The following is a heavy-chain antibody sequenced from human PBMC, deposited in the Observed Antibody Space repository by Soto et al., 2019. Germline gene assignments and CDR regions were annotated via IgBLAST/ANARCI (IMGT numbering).Heavy chain of an antibody. CDR3: ARDPFPDYGDYRRDWFDP. J-gene: IGHJ5*02. Sequence: QVQLVQSGAEVKKPGSSVKVSCKASGGTFSSYTISWVRQAPGQGLEWMGRIIPILGIANYAQKFQGRVTITADXXTXTXXMELSSLRSEDTAVYYCARDPFPDYGDYRRDWFDPWGQGTLVTVSS. CDR1: GGTFSSYT. CDR2: IIPILGIA. V-gene: IGHV1-69*08. D-gene: IGHD4-17*01.